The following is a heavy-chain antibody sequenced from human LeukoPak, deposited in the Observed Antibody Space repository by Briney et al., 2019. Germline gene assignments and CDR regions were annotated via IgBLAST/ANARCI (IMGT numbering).Heavy chain of an antibody. Sequence: QPGGSLRLSCAASGFTFSSYWMSWVRQAPGKGLEWVANIKQDGSEKYYVDSVKGRFTISRDNAKNSLYLQMSSLRAEDTAVYYCARGGWLLYNWFDPWGQGTLVTVSS. D-gene: IGHD5-12*01. CDR1: GFTFSSYW. CDR2: IKQDGSEK. J-gene: IGHJ5*02. CDR3: ARGGWLLYNWFDP. V-gene: IGHV3-7*01.